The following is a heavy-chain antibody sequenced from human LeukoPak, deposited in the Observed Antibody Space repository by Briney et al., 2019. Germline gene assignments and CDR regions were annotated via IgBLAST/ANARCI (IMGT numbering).Heavy chain of an antibody. CDR3: TRDSLDRIAVAGTLDY. J-gene: IGHJ4*02. CDR1: GFNFGDYA. D-gene: IGHD6-19*01. V-gene: IGHV3-49*04. Sequence: GRSLRLSCTASGFNFGDYAMSWVRQAPGKGLEWVGFIRSKAYGGTTEYAASVKGRFTISRDDSKSIAYLQMNSLKTEDTAVYYCTRDSLDRIAVAGTLDYWGQGTLVTVSS. CDR2: IRSKAYGGTT.